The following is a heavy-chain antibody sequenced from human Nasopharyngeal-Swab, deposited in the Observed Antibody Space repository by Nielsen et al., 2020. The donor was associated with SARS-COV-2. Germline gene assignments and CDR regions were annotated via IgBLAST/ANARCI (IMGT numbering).Heavy chain of an antibody. Sequence: GESLKISCAASGFTFRSYSMNWVRQAPGKGLEWVSYISSSSSTIYYADSVKGRFTISRDNAKNSLYLQMNSLRAEDTAVYYCASMLVGDYVPFDYWGQGTLVTVSS. CDR1: GFTFRSYS. D-gene: IGHD4-17*01. J-gene: IGHJ4*02. CDR3: ASMLVGDYVPFDY. V-gene: IGHV3-48*01. CDR2: ISSSSSTI.